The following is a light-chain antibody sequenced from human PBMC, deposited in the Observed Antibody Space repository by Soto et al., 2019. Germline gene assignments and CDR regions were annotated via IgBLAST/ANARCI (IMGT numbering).Light chain of an antibody. J-gene: IGKJ1*01. CDR3: QKYNSVPWT. V-gene: IGKV1-27*01. CDR2: VAS. Sequence: DIQMTQSPSSLSASVGDRVTVTCRASQSINNYLAWCQQKPGKVPKLLIYVASTLQSGDPSRFSGSGSGADFTLTISSLQPEDVATYYCQKYNSVPWTFGPGTKVEIK. CDR1: QSINNY.